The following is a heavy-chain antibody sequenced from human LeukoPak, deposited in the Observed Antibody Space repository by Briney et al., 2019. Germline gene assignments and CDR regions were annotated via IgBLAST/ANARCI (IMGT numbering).Heavy chain of an antibody. V-gene: IGHV3-48*04. Sequence: GGSLRLSCAASGFTFSSYAMNWVRQAPGKGLEWVSYISISGSTMYYADSVRGRFTISRDNAKNSVFLQMDSLRADDTAVYYCARARDTKSEDAFDIWGQGTMVTVSS. CDR1: GFTFSSYA. CDR3: ARARDTKSEDAFDI. J-gene: IGHJ3*02. CDR2: ISISGSTM. D-gene: IGHD5-18*01.